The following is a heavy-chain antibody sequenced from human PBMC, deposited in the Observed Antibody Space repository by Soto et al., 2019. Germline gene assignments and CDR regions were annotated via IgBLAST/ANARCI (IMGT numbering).Heavy chain of an antibody. CDR1: GFPFSRFA. Sequence: GGSLRLSCSASGFPFSRFAIHWVRQSPGKGLVYVSGISFNGGDTYHADSVKGRFSISRDNSKNTVYLQMSSLRAEDTAVYYCVKDGAVTFSGWFFDYWGQGTPVTVSS. CDR2: ISFNGGDT. J-gene: IGHJ4*02. D-gene: IGHD4-4*01. V-gene: IGHV3-64D*06. CDR3: VKDGAVTFSGWFFDY.